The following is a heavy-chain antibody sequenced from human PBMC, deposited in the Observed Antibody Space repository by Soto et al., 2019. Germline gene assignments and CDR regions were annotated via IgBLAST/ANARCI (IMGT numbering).Heavy chain of an antibody. Sequence: QITLKESGPTLVKPTQTLTLTCTFSGFSLSSTGVGVGWIRQPPGKALEWLALISWDGATRYSPSLKSRLTVTKDTSKDQVVLTMSNMDPVDTATYYCAHKLIIAMDFDYWGQGALVTVSS. CDR3: AHKLIIAMDFDY. J-gene: IGHJ4*02. CDR1: GFSLSSTGVG. CDR2: ISWDGAT. D-gene: IGHD2-21*01. V-gene: IGHV2-5*02.